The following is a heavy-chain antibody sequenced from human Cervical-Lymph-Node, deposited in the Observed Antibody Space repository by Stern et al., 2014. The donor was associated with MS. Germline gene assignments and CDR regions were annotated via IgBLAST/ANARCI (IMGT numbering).Heavy chain of an antibody. CDR3: AKDRRGGYNYLYGMDV. V-gene: IGHV3-30*18. CDR1: RFTFRSYG. CDR2: TSYVGGNR. J-gene: IGHJ6*02. Sequence: VQLLESGGGVVQPGTSLRLSCTGSRFTFRSYGIHWVRQAPGKGLEWVSVTSYVGGNRQYADSVKGRFTISRDNSKNTVYLHLNSLRPEDTGVYHCAKDRRGGYNYLYGMDVWGQGTTVTVS. D-gene: IGHD5-18*01.